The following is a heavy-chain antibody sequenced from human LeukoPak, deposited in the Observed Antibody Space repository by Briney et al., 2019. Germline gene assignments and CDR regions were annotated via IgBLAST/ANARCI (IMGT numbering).Heavy chain of an antibody. CDR1: GFTFSSNY. D-gene: IGHD6-19*01. J-gene: IGHJ4*02. V-gene: IGHV3-53*01. CDR3: ARERYSSGWYEIDY. CDR2: IYSGGST. Sequence: GGSLRLSCAASGFTFSSNYMSWVRQAPGKGLEWVSVIYSGGSTYYADSVKGRFTISRDNSKNTLYLQMNSLRAEDTAVYYCARERYSSGWYEIDYWGQRTLVTVSS.